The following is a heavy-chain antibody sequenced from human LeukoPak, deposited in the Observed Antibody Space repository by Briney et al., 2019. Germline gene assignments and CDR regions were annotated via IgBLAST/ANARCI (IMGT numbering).Heavy chain of an antibody. D-gene: IGHD2-21*02. V-gene: IGHV3-21*01. J-gene: IGHJ4*02. CDR3: ARDKGDQYQEVIFDY. CDR1: GFTFSSYS. CDR2: ISSSSSYI. Sequence: GGSLRLSCAASGFTFSSYSMNWVRQAPGKGLEWVSSISSSSSYIYYADSVKGRFTISRDNAKNSLYLQMNSLRAEDTAVYYCARDKGDQYQEVIFDYWGQGTLVTVSS.